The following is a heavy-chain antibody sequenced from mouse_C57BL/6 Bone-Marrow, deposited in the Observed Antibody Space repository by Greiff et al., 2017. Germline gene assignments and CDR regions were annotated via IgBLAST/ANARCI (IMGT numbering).Heavy chain of an antibody. V-gene: IGHV1-50*01. D-gene: IGHD1-1*01. Sequence: VQLQQPGAELVKPGASVKLSCKASGYTFTSYWMQWVNQRPGQGLEWIGEIDPSDSYTNYNQKFKGKATLTVDTSSSTAYMQLSSLTSEDSAVYYCAREGVLLRPFAYWGQGTLVTVSA. J-gene: IGHJ3*01. CDR3: AREGVLLRPFAY. CDR2: IDPSDSYT. CDR1: GYTFTSYW.